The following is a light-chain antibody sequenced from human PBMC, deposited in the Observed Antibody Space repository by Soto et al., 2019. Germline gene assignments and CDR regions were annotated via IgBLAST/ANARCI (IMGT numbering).Light chain of an antibody. J-gene: IGLJ1*01. V-gene: IGLV2-11*01. Sequence: QSALTQPRSVSGSPGQSVTISCTGTSSDVGSYNYVSWYQHHPGKAPKLMIYDVSERPSGVPDRFSGSKSGSTASLTISGLQAEDEADYFCCSFASSNTLYVFGTGTKVTVL. CDR1: SSDVGSYNY. CDR3: CSFASSNTLYV. CDR2: DVS.